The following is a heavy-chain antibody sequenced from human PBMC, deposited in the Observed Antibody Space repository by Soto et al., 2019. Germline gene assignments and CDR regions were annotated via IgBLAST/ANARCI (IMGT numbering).Heavy chain of an antibody. CDR1: GFTFSSYA. Sequence: GGSLRLSCAASGFTFSSYAMSWVRQAPGRGLEWVSIISGNGGSTYYAASVKGRFTISRDNTKNTLYLQMDSLTAEDTAVYYCAKGREFSNSYTLDFDFWGQGALVTVYS. D-gene: IGHD6-6*01. CDR2: ISGNGGST. J-gene: IGHJ4*02. CDR3: AKGREFSNSYTLDFDF. V-gene: IGHV3-23*01.